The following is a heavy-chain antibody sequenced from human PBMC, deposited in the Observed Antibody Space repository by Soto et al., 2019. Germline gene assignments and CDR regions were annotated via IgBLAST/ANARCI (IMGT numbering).Heavy chain of an antibody. J-gene: IGHJ6*02. V-gene: IGHV5-51*01. D-gene: IGHD1-26*01. CDR1: GYTFTNYW. Sequence: GESLKISCKASGYTFTNYWIGWVRQMPGKGLEWMGIIYVGDSDTRYSPSFQGQVTISADKSVTTAYLQWSSLKASDSAIYYCAREGYYFGRKFYGVDVWGQGTTVTVSS. CDR3: AREGYYFGRKFYGVDV. CDR2: IYVGDSDT.